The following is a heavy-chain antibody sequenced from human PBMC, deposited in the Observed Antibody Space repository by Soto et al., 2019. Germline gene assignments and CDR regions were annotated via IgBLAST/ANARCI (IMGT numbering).Heavy chain of an antibody. CDR1: GYTFISYY. V-gene: IGHV1-24*01. J-gene: IGHJ4*02. D-gene: IGHD3-22*01. CDR3: GTDPFAGYYDSSGYYRPFDY. CDR2: FDPEDGET. Sequence: ASVKVSCKASGYTFISYYMHWVRQAPGQGLEWMGGFDPEDGETIYAQKFQGRVTMTEDTSTDTAYMELSSLRSEDTAVYYCGTDPFAGYYDSSGYYRPFDYWGQGTLVTVSS.